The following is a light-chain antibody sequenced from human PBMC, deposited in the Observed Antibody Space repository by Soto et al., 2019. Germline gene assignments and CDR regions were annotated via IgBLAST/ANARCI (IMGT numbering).Light chain of an antibody. CDR2: KAS. CDR1: QSISSW. V-gene: IGKV1-5*03. J-gene: IGKJ4*01. CDR3: QHRSNWPRLT. Sequence: DIQMTQSPSTLSASVGDRVTITCRASQSISSWLAWYQQKPGKAPKLLIYKASTLKSGVPSRFSGSGSGTDFTLTISSLEPEDFAVYYCQHRSNWPRLTFGGGTKVDIK.